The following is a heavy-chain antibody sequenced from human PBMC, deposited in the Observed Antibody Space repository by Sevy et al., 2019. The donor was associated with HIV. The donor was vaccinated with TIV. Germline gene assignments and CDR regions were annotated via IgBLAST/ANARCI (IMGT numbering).Heavy chain of an antibody. V-gene: IGHV3-21*01. CDR2: ITSSSTYI. Sequence: GSLRLSCAASGFIFNTYNMNWVRQAPGKGLEWVSSITSSSTYIYYADSVRGRFTISRDNTKNSLFLQMNSLRAEDTAVYYCARSFGSGTYWDAFDIWGRGTLVTVSS. D-gene: IGHD3-10*01. CDR1: GFIFNTYN. CDR3: ARSFGSGTYWDAFDI. J-gene: IGHJ3*02.